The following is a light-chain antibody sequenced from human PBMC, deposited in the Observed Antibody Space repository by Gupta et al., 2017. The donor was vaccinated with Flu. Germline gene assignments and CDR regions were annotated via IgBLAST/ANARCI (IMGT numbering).Light chain of an antibody. CDR3: SSYRSSSTSGV. J-gene: IGLJ3*02. V-gene: IGLV2-14*01. CDR1: SSDVGGYDY. CDR2: EVS. Sequence: QSALTQPASVSGSPGQSITISCTGTSSDVGGYDYVSWYQQHPGKAPKLMIYEVSKRPSGVSNHFSGSKSGNTALLTISGLQAEDEADYYGSSYRSSSTSGVFGGGTKLTVL.